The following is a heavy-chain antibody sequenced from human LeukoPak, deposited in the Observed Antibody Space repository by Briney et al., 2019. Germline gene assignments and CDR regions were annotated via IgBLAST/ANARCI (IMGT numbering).Heavy chain of an antibody. CDR2: IYYSGST. CDR3: ARGGASIATVDY. D-gene: IGHD1-26*01. Sequence: SETLSLTCTVSGGSISRSRDYWGWIRQPPGKGLEWIGSIYYSGSTYYNPSLKSRVTISVDTSKNQFSLKLSSVTAADTAVYYCARGGASIATVDYWGQGTLVTVSS. J-gene: IGHJ4*02. CDR1: GGSISRSRDY. V-gene: IGHV4-39*07.